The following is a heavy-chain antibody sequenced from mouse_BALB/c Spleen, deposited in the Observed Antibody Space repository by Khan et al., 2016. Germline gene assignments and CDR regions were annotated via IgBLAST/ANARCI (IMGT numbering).Heavy chain of an antibody. Sequence: QIQLVQSGPELKKPGKTVKISCKASGYTFTNYGMNWVKQAPGKGLKWMGWINTYSGESTYADDFKGRFAFSLETSANTAYLQINNLKNEDTATYCCAISRYYYGSGRYFDVWGAGTTVTVSS. CDR3: AISRYYYGSGRYFDV. CDR1: GYTFTNYG. CDR2: INTYSGES. J-gene: IGHJ1*01. V-gene: IGHV9-3-1*01. D-gene: IGHD1-1*01.